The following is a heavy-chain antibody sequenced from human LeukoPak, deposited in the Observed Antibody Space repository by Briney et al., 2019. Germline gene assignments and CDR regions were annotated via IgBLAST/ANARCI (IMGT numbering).Heavy chain of an antibody. CDR2: ISSSSSTI. J-gene: IGHJ4*02. V-gene: IGHV3-48*01. D-gene: IGHD4-11*01. Sequence: GGSLRLSCAASGFTFSSYSMNWVRQAPGKGLEWVSYISSSSSTIYYADSAKGRFTISRDNAKNSLYLQMNSLRAEDTAVYYCARDSSLRDSNYGYFDYWGQGTLVTVSS. CDR1: GFTFSSYS. CDR3: ARDSSLRDSNYGYFDY.